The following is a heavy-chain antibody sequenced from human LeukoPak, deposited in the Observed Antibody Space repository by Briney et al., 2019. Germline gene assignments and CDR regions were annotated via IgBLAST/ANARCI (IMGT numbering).Heavy chain of an antibody. CDR1: GGSFSGYY. V-gene: IGHV4-34*01. J-gene: IGHJ4*02. Sequence: PSETLSLTCAVYGGSFSGYYWSWIRQPPGKGLEWIGEINHSGSTNYNPSLKSRVTISVDTSKNQFSLKLSSVTAADTAVYYCARCFKDGYIAFDYWGQGTLVTVSS. CDR3: ARCFKDGYIAFDY. D-gene: IGHD5-24*01. CDR2: INHSGST.